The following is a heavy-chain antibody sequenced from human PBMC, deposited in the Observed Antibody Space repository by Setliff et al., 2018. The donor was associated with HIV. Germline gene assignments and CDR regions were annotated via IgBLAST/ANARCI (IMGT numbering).Heavy chain of an antibody. V-gene: IGHV5-51*01. Sequence: PGESLKISCKASGYTFTNYWTAWVRQMPGKGPEWMGIIHPRDFDIKYSQSFQGQVTISADKSLSTAYLQWNSLKASDTALYYYARLDSSGYYRSFDVWGQGTMVTVSS. D-gene: IGHD3-22*01. CDR2: IHPRDFDI. CDR1: GYTFTNYW. J-gene: IGHJ3*01. CDR3: ARLDSSGYYRSFDV.